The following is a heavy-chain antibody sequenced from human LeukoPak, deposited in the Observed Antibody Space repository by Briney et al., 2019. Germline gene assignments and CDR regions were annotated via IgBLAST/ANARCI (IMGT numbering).Heavy chain of an antibody. CDR2: ISISGSTT. V-gene: IGHV3-48*03. CDR3: AKRPMKYYDSSGFFDY. D-gene: IGHD3-22*01. Sequence: GGSLRLSCAASGFSFSYSEMTWVRQAPGKGLEWVAYISISGSTTYYADSVKGRFTISRDNSKNTLYLQMNSLRAEDTAVYYCAKRPMKYYDSSGFFDYWGQGTLVTVSS. CDR1: GFSFSYSE. J-gene: IGHJ4*02.